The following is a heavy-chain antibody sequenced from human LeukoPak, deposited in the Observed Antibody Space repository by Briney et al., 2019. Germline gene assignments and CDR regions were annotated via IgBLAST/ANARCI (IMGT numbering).Heavy chain of an antibody. CDR1: GGSISSYY. V-gene: IGHV4-59*08. CDR2: IHYTGVT. J-gene: IGHJ5*02. D-gene: IGHD3-22*01. Sequence: PSETLSLTCTVSGGSISSYYWSWIRQPPGKGLEWIGYIHYTGVTNYNPSLKSRLTISVDTSKNQFSLKLNSVTAADTAVYYCARHDYYDSSGYYYWFDPWGQGTLVTVSS. CDR3: ARHDYYDSSGYYYWFDP.